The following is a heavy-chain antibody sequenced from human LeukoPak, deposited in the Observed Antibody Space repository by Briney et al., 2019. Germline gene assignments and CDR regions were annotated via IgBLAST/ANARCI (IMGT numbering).Heavy chain of an antibody. CDR2: IYPGDSDT. CDR3: ARFSSTPSYYYGMDV. Sequence: PGESLKISCKGSGYSFTSYWIGWVRQMPGKGLEWMGIIYPGDSDTRYSPSFQGQVTISADKSISTAYLQWSSLKASDTAMYYCARFSSTPSYYYGMDVWGQGTTVTVSS. D-gene: IGHD2-2*01. CDR1: GYSFTSYW. J-gene: IGHJ6*02. V-gene: IGHV5-51*01.